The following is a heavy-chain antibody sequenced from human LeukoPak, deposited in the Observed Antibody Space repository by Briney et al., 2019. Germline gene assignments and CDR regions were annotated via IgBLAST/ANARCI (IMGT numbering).Heavy chain of an antibody. CDR1: GFTSSSYG. CDR2: ISYDGSNK. CDR3: AKASTTRAYYFDY. D-gene: IGHD4-11*01. V-gene: IGHV3-30*18. Sequence: GRSLRLSCAASGFTSSSYGMHWVRQAPGKGLEWVAVISYDGSNKYYADSVKGRFTISRDNSKNTLYLQMNSLRAEDTAVYYCAKASTTRAYYFDYWGQGTLVTVSS. J-gene: IGHJ4*02.